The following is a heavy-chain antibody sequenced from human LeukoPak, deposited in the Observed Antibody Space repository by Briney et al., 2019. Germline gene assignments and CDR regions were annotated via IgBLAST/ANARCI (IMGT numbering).Heavy chain of an antibody. CDR1: GFTFSGYS. Sequence: GGSLRLSCTASGFTFSGYSMNWIRQAPGKGLEWVSSISSSSSYIYYADSVKGRFTISRDNAKNSLYLQMNSLRAEDTAVYYCARDRSSSFDYWGQGTLVTVSS. CDR2: ISSSSSYI. CDR3: ARDRSSSFDY. V-gene: IGHV3-21*01. D-gene: IGHD6-6*01. J-gene: IGHJ4*02.